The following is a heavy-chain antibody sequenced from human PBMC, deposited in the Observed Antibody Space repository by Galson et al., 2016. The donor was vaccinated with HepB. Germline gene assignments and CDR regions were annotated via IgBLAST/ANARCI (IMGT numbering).Heavy chain of an antibody. CDR1: GFSIRNHW. V-gene: IGHV3-11*06. J-gene: IGHJ4*02. D-gene: IGHD5-12*01. CDR3: ARDPGGYGFIDS. CDR2: LSPSTRYI. Sequence: SLRLSCAASGFSIRNHWMSWVRQAPGKGLEWLSYLSPSTRYINSADSVKGRFTIFRDNAKNSVYLQMNSLRAEDTAVYYCARDPGGYGFIDSWGQGTLVTVSS.